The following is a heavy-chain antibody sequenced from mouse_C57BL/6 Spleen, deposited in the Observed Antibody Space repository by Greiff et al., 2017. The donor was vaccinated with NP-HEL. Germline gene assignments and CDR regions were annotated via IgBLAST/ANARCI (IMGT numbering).Heavy chain of an antibody. D-gene: IGHD1-1*01. CDR2: ISDGGSYT. CDR1: GFTFSSYA. V-gene: IGHV5-4*01. Sequence: EVQRVESGGGLVKPGGSLKLSCAASGFTFSSYAMSWVRQTPEKRLEWVATISDGGSYTYYPDNVKGRFTISRDNAKNNLYLQMSHLKSEDTAMYYCARDGGSSPWCAYRGQGTLVTVSA. J-gene: IGHJ3*01. CDR3: ARDGGSSPWCAY.